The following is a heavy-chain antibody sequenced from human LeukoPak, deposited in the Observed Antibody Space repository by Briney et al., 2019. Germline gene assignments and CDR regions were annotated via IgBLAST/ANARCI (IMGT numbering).Heavy chain of an antibody. D-gene: IGHD3-22*01. CDR2: INHSGIT. CDR1: GGSISSTNW. Sequence: PSETLSLTCAVSGGSISSTNWWSWVRQPPGQGLEWIGEINHSGITNYNPSLKSRVTMSLDNSKNQFSLTVTSVTAADTAVYFCARDSTGYDSSGYYYYGMDVWGQGTTVTVSS. V-gene: IGHV4-4*02. J-gene: IGHJ6*02. CDR3: ARDSTGYDSSGYYYYGMDV.